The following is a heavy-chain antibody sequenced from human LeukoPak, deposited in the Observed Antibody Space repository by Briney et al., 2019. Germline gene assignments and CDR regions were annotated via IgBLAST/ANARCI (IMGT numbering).Heavy chain of an antibody. CDR2: IRQDGDTK. CDR1: GFPFNAYW. J-gene: IGHJ4*02. D-gene: IGHD3-16*01. V-gene: IGHV3-7*03. Sequence: GGSLRLSCAASGFPFNAYWMTWVRQAPGKGLEWVANIRQDGDTKYYVDSVKGRFTISRDNAMNSLYLQMNSLRAEDTAVYYCAKDRATRRWGTQEFDYWGQGTLVTVSS. CDR3: AKDRATRRWGTQEFDY.